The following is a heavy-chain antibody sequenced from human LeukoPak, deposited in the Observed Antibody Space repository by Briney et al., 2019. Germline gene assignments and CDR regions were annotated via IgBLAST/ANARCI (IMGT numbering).Heavy chain of an antibody. CDR1: GFTFSTYW. CDR3: ARGPTHGGSYYND. CDR2: INSDGSST. D-gene: IGHD1-26*01. V-gene: IGHV3-74*03. J-gene: IGHJ4*02. Sequence: GGSQRLSCAASGFTFSTYWMYWVRQVPGKGLVWVSRINSDGSSTENADSVKGRFTISRDNAKNTVYLQMDSLRVEDTAIYYCARGPTHGGSYYNDWGQGSLVTVSS.